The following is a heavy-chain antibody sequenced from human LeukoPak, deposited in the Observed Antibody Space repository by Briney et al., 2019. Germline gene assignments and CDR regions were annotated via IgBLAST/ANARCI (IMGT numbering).Heavy chain of an antibody. CDR1: GGTFSHFG. D-gene: IGHD4-11*01. Sequence: GTSQTLPCEVSGGTFSHFGMHWVRQSTGKGREWVAVIWRGASNQYYGVSERGRFTISRDNLKKTVSLQIDTVRAEATSVYYCAKDAQNGFDDSNYHEHWGQVSLVTVSS. V-gene: IGHV3-33*06. J-gene: IGHJ4*02. CDR2: IWRGASNQ. CDR3: AKDAQNGFDDSNYHEH.